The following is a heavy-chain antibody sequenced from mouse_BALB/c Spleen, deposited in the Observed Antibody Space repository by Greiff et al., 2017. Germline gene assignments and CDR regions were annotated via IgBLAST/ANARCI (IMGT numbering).Heavy chain of an antibody. Sequence: QVQLQQSGPGLVAPSQSLSITCTVSGFSLTSYGVHWVRQPPGKGLEWLGVIWAGGSTNYNSALMSRLSISKDNSKSQVFLKMNSLQTDDTAMYYCARDAYYRYDGFAYWGQGTLVTVSA. CDR1: GFSLTSYG. CDR3: ARDAYYRYDGFAY. J-gene: IGHJ3*01. V-gene: IGHV2-9*02. D-gene: IGHD2-14*01. CDR2: IWAGGST.